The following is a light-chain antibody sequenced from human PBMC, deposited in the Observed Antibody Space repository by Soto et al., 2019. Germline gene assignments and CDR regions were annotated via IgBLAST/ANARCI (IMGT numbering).Light chain of an antibody. V-gene: IGKV1-27*01. CDR2: AAS. J-gene: IGKJ4*01. Sequence: DIQMTQSPSSLSASVGDRVTITCRASQGISTYLAWFQQKPGKVPKLLISAASTLQSGVPSRFSGSGSGTDFTLTISSLQPEDFATYYCQNYNSVPLTFGGGTKVEIK. CDR3: QNYNSVPLT. CDR1: QGISTY.